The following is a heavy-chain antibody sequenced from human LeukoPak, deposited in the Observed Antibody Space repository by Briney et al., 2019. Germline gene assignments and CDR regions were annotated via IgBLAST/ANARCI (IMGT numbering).Heavy chain of an antibody. J-gene: IGHJ5*02. D-gene: IGHD2-2*01. Sequence: SETLSLTCTVSGASISNYYWSWIRQPPGKGLEWIGYIYYNGRTNYNPSLKSRVTISLDTSKNQFSLKLSSVSAADTAVYYCARGAECSSTSCYVHWFDPWGQGTLVTVSS. CDR2: IYYNGRT. CDR3: ARGAECSSTSCYVHWFDP. CDR1: GASISNYY. V-gene: IGHV4-59*01.